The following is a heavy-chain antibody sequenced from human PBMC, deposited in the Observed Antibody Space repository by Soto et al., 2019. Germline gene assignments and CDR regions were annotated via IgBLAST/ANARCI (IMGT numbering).Heavy chain of an antibody. V-gene: IGHV3-30-3*01. CDR2: ISYDGSNK. D-gene: IGHD2-21*02. J-gene: IGHJ4*02. CDR3: ASDGPYCGGDSSSYFDY. Sequence: PGGSLRLSCAASGFTFSSYAMHWVRQAPGKGLEWLAVISYDGSNKYYADSVKGRFTISRDNSKNTLYLQMNSLRAEDTAVYYCASDGPYCGGDSSSYFDYCGQGTLVTVSS. CDR1: GFTFSSYA.